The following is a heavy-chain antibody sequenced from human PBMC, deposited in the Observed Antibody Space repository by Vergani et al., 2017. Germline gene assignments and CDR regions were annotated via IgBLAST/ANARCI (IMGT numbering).Heavy chain of an antibody. CDR2: IYYSGST. J-gene: IGHJ6*03. V-gene: IGHV4-59*01. CDR3: ARDSRRKDTYYDFWSGYPPNYYYYMDV. D-gene: IGHD3-3*01. CDR1: GGSISSYY. Sequence: QVQLQESGPGLVKPSETLSLTCTVSGGSISSYYWSWIRQPPGKGLEWIGYIYYSGSTNYNPSLKSRVTISVDTSKNQFSLKLSSVTAADTAVYYCARDSRRKDTYYDFWSGYPPNYYYYMDVWGKGTTVTVSS.